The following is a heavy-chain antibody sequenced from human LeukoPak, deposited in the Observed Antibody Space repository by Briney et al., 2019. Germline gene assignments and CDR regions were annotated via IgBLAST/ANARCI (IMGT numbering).Heavy chain of an antibody. CDR1: GFSFSNYG. J-gene: IGHJ4*02. D-gene: IGHD6-19*01. CDR3: GKGGSTGSFAWLDS. CDR2: ISHDGTNQ. Sequence: GGSLRLSCAASGFSFSNYGIHWVRQAPGKGLEWVAAISHDGTNQYYTDSAKGRFTISRDNSKNTVFLQINSLRAEDTAVYYCGKGGSTGSFAWLDSWGEKTLVTVSS. V-gene: IGHV3-30*18.